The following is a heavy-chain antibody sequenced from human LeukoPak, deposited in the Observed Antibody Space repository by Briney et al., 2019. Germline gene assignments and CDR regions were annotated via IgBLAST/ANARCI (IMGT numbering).Heavy chain of an antibody. Sequence: SVKVSCKASGGTFSSYAISWVRQAPGQGLEWMGGIIPIFGTANDAQKFQGRVTITADESTSTAYMELSSLRSEDTAVYYCARDEYYDSSGYFADYWGQGTLVTVSS. J-gene: IGHJ4*02. D-gene: IGHD3-22*01. V-gene: IGHV1-69*01. CDR1: GGTFSSYA. CDR3: ARDEYYDSSGYFADY. CDR2: IIPIFGTA.